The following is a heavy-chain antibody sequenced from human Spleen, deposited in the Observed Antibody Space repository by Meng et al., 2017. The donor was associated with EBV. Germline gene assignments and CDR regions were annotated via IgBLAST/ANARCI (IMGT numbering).Heavy chain of an antibody. V-gene: IGHV4-34*01. CDR1: GGAVSRPF. CDR2: INSSGST. Sequence: QVNRQQWGAGLLKHSEDPSCSCAVNGGAVSRPFWSWIRQPPGKGLEGVGEINSSGSTEYNPSLKSRVTISEDTSRNRVSLKVRSVTAADTAVYYCARGGPYYFDIWGRGTLVTVSS. CDR3: ARGGPYYFDI. J-gene: IGHJ2*01.